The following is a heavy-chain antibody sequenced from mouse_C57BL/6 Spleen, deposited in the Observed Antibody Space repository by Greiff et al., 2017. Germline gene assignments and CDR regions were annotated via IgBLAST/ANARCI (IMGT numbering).Heavy chain of an antibody. CDR2: IDPSDSYT. CDR1: GYTFTSYW. D-gene: IGHD2-2*01. J-gene: IGHJ4*01. CDR3: ARGLRRDYYAMDY. Sequence: VQLQQPGAELVMPGASVKLSCKASGYTFTSYWMHWVKQRPGQGLEWIGEIDPSDSYTNYNQKFKGKSTLTVDKSSSTAYMQLSSLTSEDSAVYYCARGLRRDYYAMDYWGQGTSVTVSS. V-gene: IGHV1-69*01.